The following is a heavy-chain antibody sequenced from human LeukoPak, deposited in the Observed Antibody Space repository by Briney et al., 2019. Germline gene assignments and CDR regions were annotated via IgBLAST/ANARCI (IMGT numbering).Heavy chain of an antibody. CDR3: ARDLPFYGYDSYFDY. CDR2: IKQDGSEK. V-gene: IGHV3-7*03. J-gene: IGHJ4*02. Sequence: PGGSLRLSCAASGFTFTSYWMSWVRQAPGKGLEWVANIKQDGSEKCYVDSVKGRFIISRDNAKNSLYLQMNSLRAEDTAVYYCARDLPFYGYDSYFDYWGQGTLVTVSS. CDR1: GFTFTSYW. D-gene: IGHD5-12*01.